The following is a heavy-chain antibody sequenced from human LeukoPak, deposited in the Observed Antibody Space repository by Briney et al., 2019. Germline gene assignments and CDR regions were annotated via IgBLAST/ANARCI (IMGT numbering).Heavy chain of an antibody. CDR1: GFTFSSYG. Sequence: GGSLRLSCTASGFTFSSYGMSWVRRAPGKGLERVSAISGGGTYYADSVKGRFAISRDNSKNTLYLQMNSLRVEDTAVYYCARQSPSQGTDYWGQGTLVTVSS. CDR3: ARQSPSQGTDY. J-gene: IGHJ4*02. CDR2: ISGGGT. V-gene: IGHV3-23*01.